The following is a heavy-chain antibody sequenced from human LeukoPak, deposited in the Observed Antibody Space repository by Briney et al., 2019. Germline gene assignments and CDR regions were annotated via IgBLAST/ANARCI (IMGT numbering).Heavy chain of an antibody. Sequence: GGPLRLSCAASGFTFSSYGMHWVRQAPGKGLEWVAVIWYDGSNKYYADSVKGRFTISRDNSKNTLYLQMNSLRAEDTAVYYCARDRRGGSCSVFDYWGQGTLVTVSS. V-gene: IGHV3-33*01. CDR3: ARDRRGGSCSVFDY. CDR1: GFTFSSYG. J-gene: IGHJ4*02. CDR2: IWYDGSNK. D-gene: IGHD2-15*01.